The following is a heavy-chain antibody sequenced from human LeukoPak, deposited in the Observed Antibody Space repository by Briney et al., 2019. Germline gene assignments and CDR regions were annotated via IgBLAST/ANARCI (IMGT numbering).Heavy chain of an antibody. V-gene: IGHV4-38-2*01. CDR3: ARGERVPDF. Sequence: SETLCLTCAVSGYSVSSGYYWGWIRQPPGKGLEWIGSAYHSGSTYYNPSLKSRVTISIHTSKNQFSLKLTSVTAADTAVYYCARGERVPDFWGQGTLVTVSS. J-gene: IGHJ4*02. CDR1: GYSVSSGYY. CDR2: AYHSGST. D-gene: IGHD3-10*01.